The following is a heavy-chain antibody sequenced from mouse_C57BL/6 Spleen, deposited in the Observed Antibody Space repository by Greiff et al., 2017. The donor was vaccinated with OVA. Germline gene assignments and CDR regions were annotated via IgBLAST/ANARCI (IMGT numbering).Heavy chain of an antibody. CDR3: ARSKRYFDV. V-gene: IGHV1-54*01. CDR2: INPGSGGT. CDR1: GYAFTDYL. J-gene: IGHJ1*03. Sequence: QVQLQQSGAELVRPGTSVKVSCKASGYAFTDYLIEWVKQRPGQGLEWIGVINPGSGGTNYNEKFKGKATLTADKSSSTAYMPLSSLTYEDSAVYFCARSKRYFDVWGTGTTVTVSS.